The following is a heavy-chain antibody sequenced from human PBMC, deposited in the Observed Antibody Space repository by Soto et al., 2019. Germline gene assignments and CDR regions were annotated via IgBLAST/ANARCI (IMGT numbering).Heavy chain of an antibody. J-gene: IGHJ4*02. Sequence: QVQLVQSGAEVKKPGSSVKVSCKLFGVTFSNYRISWVRQAPGQGLEWMGGILPISGAANYAQKFQGRVTITADESMSTDYMELSSLGSEDTAVYYCARGGGKYYGSGNYAFDYWGQGTLVTVSS. D-gene: IGHD3-10*01. V-gene: IGHV1-69*01. CDR1: GVTFSNYR. CDR2: ILPISGAA. CDR3: ARGGGKYYGSGNYAFDY.